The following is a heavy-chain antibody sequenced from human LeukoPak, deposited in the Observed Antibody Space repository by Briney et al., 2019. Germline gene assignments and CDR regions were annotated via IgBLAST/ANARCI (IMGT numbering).Heavy chain of an antibody. CDR2: INHSGST. D-gene: IGHD4-11*01. J-gene: IGHJ6*03. CDR3: ARGLSSTVTRYYYYYYYMDV. Sequence: PSENLSLTCAVYGGSFSGYYWSWIRQPPGKGLEWIGEINHSGSTNYNPSLKSRVTISVDTSKNQFSLKLSSVTAADTAVYYCARGLSSTVTRYYYYYYYMDVWGKGTTVTVSS. V-gene: IGHV4-34*01. CDR1: GGSFSGYY.